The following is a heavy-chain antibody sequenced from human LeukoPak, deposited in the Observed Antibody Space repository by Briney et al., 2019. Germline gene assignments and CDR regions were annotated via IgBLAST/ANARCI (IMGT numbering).Heavy chain of an antibody. Sequence: ASVKVSCKASGYTFTTYGISWVRQAPGQGLEWMGWISAYSGHTNYAQKFQGRVTMTTDTSTSTAHMELGSLRSDDTAVYYCARASVVAAGTRYFLHWGQGTPVTVSS. CDR3: ARASVVAAGTRYFLH. J-gene: IGHJ1*01. D-gene: IGHD6-13*01. V-gene: IGHV1-18*01. CDR2: ISAYSGHT. CDR1: GYTFTTYG.